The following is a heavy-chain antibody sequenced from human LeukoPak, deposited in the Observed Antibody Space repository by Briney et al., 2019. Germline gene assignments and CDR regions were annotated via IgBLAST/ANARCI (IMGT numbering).Heavy chain of an antibody. V-gene: IGHV3-23*01. CDR2: ISGSGGST. CDR1: GFPFSSYA. CDR3: ATESVVVTDYYYMDV. J-gene: IGHJ6*03. Sequence: GGSLRLSCAASGFPFSSYAMSWVRQAPGQGLEWVSAISGSGGSTYYADSVNGRSPLSRDNSKDTLYLQMISLRADDTAVYYCATESVVVTDYYYMDVWGKGTTVTVSS. D-gene: IGHD2-15*01.